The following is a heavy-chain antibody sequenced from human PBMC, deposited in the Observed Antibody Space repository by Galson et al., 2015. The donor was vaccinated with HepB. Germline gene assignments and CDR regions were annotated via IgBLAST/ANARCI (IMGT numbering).Heavy chain of an antibody. CDR1: GYTFTSYG. V-gene: IGHV1-18*01. Sequence: SVKVSCKASGYTFTSYGISWVRQAPGQGLEWMGWISAYTGNTNYAQKLQGRVTMSTDTSTSTAYMELRSLRPDDTAVYYCARDGIVATIGWSKVYYFDYWGQGTLVTVSS. J-gene: IGHJ4*02. CDR2: ISAYTGNT. CDR3: ARDGIVATIGWSKVYYFDY. D-gene: IGHD5-12*01.